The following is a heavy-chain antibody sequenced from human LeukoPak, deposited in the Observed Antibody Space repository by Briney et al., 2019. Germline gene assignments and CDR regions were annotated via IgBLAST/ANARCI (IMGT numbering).Heavy chain of an antibody. Sequence: SETLSLTCAVYGGSFSGYYWSWIRQPPGKGLEWIGEINHSGSTNYNPSLKSRVTISVDTSKNQFSLKLSSVTAADTAVYYCARKAYYGGKPRPFDYWGQGTLVTVSS. J-gene: IGHJ4*02. V-gene: IGHV4-34*01. CDR2: INHSGST. CDR1: GGSFSGYY. CDR3: ARKAYYGGKPRPFDY. D-gene: IGHD4-23*01.